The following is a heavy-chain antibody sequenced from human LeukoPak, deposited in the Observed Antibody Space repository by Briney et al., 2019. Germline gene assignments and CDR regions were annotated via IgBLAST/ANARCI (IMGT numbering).Heavy chain of an antibody. Sequence: ASVKVSCKASGYTFTSYDINWVRQATGQGLEWMGWMNPNSGNTGYAQKFQGRVTMTRDMSTSTVYMELSSLRSEDTAVYYCARGVVVVVAATEYRWFDPWGQGTLVTVSS. J-gene: IGHJ5*02. CDR2: MNPNSGNT. CDR1: GYTFTSYD. CDR3: ARGVVVVVAATEYRWFDP. D-gene: IGHD2-15*01. V-gene: IGHV1-8*02.